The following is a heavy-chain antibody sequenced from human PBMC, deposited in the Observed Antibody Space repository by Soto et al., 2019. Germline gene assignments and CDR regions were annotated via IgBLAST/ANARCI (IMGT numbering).Heavy chain of an antibody. Sequence: QVQLQESGPGLLKPSQTLSLTCTVSGGSIRSDGYYWSWIHQRPGKGLEWIGYMNYRGITYYNPSLKSRLTISEDTSKNHFSLNLNSVTAADTAVYYCARDGLSGGDAFDIWGQGTMVVVSS. CDR1: GGSIRSDGYY. D-gene: IGHD3-10*01. CDR3: ARDGLSGGDAFDI. CDR2: MNYRGIT. J-gene: IGHJ3*02. V-gene: IGHV4-31*03.